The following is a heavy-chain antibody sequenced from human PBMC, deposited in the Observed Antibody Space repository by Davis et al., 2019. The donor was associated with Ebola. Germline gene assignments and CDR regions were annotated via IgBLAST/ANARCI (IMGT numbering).Heavy chain of an antibody. V-gene: IGHV3-21*01. J-gene: IGHJ4*02. CDR3: VRQWFGETD. D-gene: IGHD3-10*01. CDR1: GFTFSSYS. CDR2: IPSDSRYI. Sequence: GESLKISCTASGFTFSSYSMNWVRQAPGKGLEWVSSIPSDSRYIYYADSVQGRFTISRDNSKNSLYLQMNSLRAEDTAVYYCVRQWFGETDWGQGTLVTVSS.